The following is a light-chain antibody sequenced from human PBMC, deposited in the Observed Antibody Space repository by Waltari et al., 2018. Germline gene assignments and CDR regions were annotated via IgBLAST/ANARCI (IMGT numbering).Light chain of an antibody. Sequence: DIQMTQSPSSLSASVGDRVTITCQASQDISNYLNWYQQKPGKAPKRLIYDASKWETGVPSRFSGSGSGTDFTFTISSLQPEDIATYYCQQYDNLRITFGPGTKVDIK. CDR3: QQYDNLRIT. V-gene: IGKV1-33*01. J-gene: IGKJ3*01. CDR2: DAS. CDR1: QDISNY.